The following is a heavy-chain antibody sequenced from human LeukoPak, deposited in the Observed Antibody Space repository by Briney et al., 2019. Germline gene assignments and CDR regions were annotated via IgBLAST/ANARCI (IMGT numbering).Heavy chain of an antibody. CDR2: ISGSGGST. J-gene: IGHJ5*02. Sequence: GGTPRLSCAASGFTFSSYGMSWVRQAPGKGLEWVSAISGSGGSTYYADSVKGRFTISRDNSKNTLYLQMNSLRAEDTAVYYCAKAEDYYDSSGYYEFDPWGQGTLVTVSS. CDR1: GFTFSSYG. V-gene: IGHV3-23*01. CDR3: AKAEDYYDSSGYYEFDP. D-gene: IGHD3-22*01.